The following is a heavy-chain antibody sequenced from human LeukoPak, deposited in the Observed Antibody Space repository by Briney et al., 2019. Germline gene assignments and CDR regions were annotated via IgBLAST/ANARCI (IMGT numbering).Heavy chain of an antibody. Sequence: RPGGSLRLSCAGSGFTFDDYGMSWVRQAPGKGLEWVSGINWNGGSTGYGDSVKGRFTISRDNAKNSLYLQMNSPRAEDTALYYCARARSGYYSSFDYWGQGTLVTVSS. CDR2: INWNGGST. V-gene: IGHV3-20*04. D-gene: IGHD3-22*01. CDR1: GFTFDDYG. CDR3: ARARSGYYSSFDY. J-gene: IGHJ4*02.